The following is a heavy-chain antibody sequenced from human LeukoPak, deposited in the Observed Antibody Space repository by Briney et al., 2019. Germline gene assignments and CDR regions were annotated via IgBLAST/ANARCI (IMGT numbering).Heavy chain of an antibody. CDR3: AKDTEQQLVLGAFDI. Sequence: GGSLRLSCAASGFTFSSYAMSWVRQAPGKGLEWVSAISGGGGSTYYADSVKGRFTVSRDNSKNTLYLQMNSLRAEDTAVYYCAKDTEQQLVLGAFDIWGQGTMVTVSS. CDR1: GFTFSSYA. D-gene: IGHD6-13*01. CDR2: ISGGGGST. J-gene: IGHJ3*02. V-gene: IGHV3-23*01.